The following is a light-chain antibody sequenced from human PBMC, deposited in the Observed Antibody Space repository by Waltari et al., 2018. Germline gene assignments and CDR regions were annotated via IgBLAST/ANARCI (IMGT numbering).Light chain of an antibody. CDR3: HSRDASGSGGA. CDR2: DEN. J-gene: IGLJ2*01. V-gene: IGLV3-19*01. CDR1: SLRSYY. Sequence: TQDPAVSVSMGQTVRITCQGDSLRSYYASWYQQRPGQAPILVMYDENSRPSGVPDRFSGSSSDDTASLTITGAQAEDEAYYYCHSRDASGSGGAFGGGTKLTVL.